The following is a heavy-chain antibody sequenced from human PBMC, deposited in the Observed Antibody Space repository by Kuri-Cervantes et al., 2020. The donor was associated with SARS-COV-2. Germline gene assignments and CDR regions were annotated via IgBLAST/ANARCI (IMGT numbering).Heavy chain of an antibody. CDR2: IYYSGST. D-gene: IGHD1-26*01. J-gene: IGHJ4*02. Sequence: LRLSCAASGFTFSSYAMHWIRQPPGKGLEWIGYIYYSGSTYYNPSLKSRVTISVDTSKNQFSLKLSSVTAADTAVYYCARGQLLPLFDYWGQGTLVTVSS. CDR3: ARGQLLPLFDY. V-gene: IGHV4-30-4*01. CDR1: GFTFSSYAMH.